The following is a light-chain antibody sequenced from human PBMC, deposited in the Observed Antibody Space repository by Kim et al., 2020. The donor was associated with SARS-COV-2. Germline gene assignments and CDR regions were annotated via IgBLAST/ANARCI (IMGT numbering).Light chain of an antibody. CDR3: CSYAGSNTWV. J-gene: IGLJ3*02. V-gene: IGLV2-23*02. Sequence: QSALTQPASVSGSPGQSITISCTGTSSDVGSYNLVSWYQQHPGKAPKLMIYEVSNRPSGVSNRFSGSKSGNTASLTISGLQAEDEADHYCCSYAGSNTWVFGGGTQLTVL. CDR2: EVS. CDR1: SSDVGSYNL.